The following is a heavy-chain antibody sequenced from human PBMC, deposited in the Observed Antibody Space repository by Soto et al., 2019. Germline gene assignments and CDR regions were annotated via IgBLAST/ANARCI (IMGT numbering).Heavy chain of an antibody. CDR2: ISGSGDST. J-gene: IGHJ4*02. Sequence: GGSLRLSCAASGFTFSTYAMNWVRQAPGKGLEWVSGISGSGDSTYYADSVKGRFTISRDNSKNTLYLQMNSLRAEDTAVYYCAKGGPYDYDSSGYYDYWGQGTLVTVSS. V-gene: IGHV3-23*01. CDR1: GFTFSTYA. CDR3: AKGGPYDYDSSGYYDY. D-gene: IGHD3-22*01.